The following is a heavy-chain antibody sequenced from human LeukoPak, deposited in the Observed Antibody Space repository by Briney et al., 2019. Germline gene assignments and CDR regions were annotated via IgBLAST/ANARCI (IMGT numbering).Heavy chain of an antibody. CDR2: IYPGDSDT. CDR3: ARLPEVRATVILDY. CDR1: GYSFTSYW. V-gene: IGHV5-51*01. D-gene: IGHD2-2*01. J-gene: IGHJ4*02. Sequence: GESLMISCNASGYSFTSYWIGWGRHMPGKGLEWMGIIYPGDSDTRYSPSFQGQVTISADKSISTAYLQWSSLKASETAMYYCARLPEVRATVILDYWGQGNLVTVSS.